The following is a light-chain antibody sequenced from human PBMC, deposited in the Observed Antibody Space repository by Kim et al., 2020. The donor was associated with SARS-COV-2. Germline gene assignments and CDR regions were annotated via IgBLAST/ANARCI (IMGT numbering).Light chain of an antibody. V-gene: IGLV1-44*01. CDR1: TSNIGRNT. Sequence: QSALTQPPSASGTPGQRVTISCSGSTSNIGRNTVNWYQQLPETAPKLLIYYNNQRPSGVPDRFSGSKSGTSASLAISGLQSEDESDYYCAAWDDSLNGLLFGGGTQLTVL. J-gene: IGLJ2*01. CDR3: AAWDDSLNGLL. CDR2: YNN.